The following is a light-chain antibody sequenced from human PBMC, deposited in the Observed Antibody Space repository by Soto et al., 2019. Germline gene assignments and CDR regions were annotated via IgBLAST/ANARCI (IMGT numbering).Light chain of an antibody. Sequence: QSVMKQLASVSGSPGQSITISCTGTISDVGGYNYVSWYQQHPGKATKLMIYEVSNRPSGVSNRFYGSKSGKTASLTISGLQAEDEADYYCISYTSSTTLVVFGTGTTVTV. CDR1: ISDVGGYNY. CDR2: EVS. CDR3: ISYTSSTTLVV. J-gene: IGLJ1*01. V-gene: IGLV2-14*01.